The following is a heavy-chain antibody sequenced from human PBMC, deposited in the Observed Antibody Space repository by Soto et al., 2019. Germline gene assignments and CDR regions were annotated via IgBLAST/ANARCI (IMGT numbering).Heavy chain of an antibody. J-gene: IGHJ4*02. CDR2: ISSSSSYI. CDR1: GFTFSSYS. CDR3: ASKAGTWALDY. Sequence: EVQLVESGGGLVKPGGSLRLSCAASGFTFSSYSMNWVRQAPGKGLEWVSSISSSSSYIYYADSVKGRFTISRDNAKNSLYLQMNSLSAEDTAVYYCASKAGTWALDYWGQGTLVNVSS. V-gene: IGHV3-21*01. D-gene: IGHD6-13*01.